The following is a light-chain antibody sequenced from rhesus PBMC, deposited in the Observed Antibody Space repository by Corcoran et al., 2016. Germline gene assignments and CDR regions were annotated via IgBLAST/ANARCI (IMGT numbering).Light chain of an antibody. CDR3: QQYNGVPFT. CDR1: QGISSY. J-gene: IGKJ3*01. Sequence: DIQMTQSPSSLSASVGDRVTITCRVSQGISSYLAWYQQKPGKAPKPLIYYASNLESGVPSRFSGSGCGTEFTLTISCLQPEDFGTYYCQQYNGVPFTFGPGTNLDIK. CDR2: YAS. V-gene: IGKV1-37*01.